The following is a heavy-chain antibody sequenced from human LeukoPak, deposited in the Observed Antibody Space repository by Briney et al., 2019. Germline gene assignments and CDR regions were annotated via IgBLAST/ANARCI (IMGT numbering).Heavy chain of an antibody. Sequence: ASVKVSCKASGYTFTSYYMHWVRQAPGQGLEWMGIINPSGENTNYAQKFQDRVTMTRDMSTTTVYMELSSLRSEDTAVYYCARNGGYEAFDIWGQGTMVTVSS. CDR2: INPSGENT. CDR3: ARNGGYEAFDI. V-gene: IGHV1-46*01. J-gene: IGHJ3*02. D-gene: IGHD5-12*01. CDR1: GYTFTSYY.